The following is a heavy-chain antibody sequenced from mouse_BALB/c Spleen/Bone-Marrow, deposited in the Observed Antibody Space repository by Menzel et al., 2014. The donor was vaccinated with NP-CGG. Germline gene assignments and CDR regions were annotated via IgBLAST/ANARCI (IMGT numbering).Heavy chain of an antibody. J-gene: IGHJ2*01. CDR3: ARYRLGTYFDY. V-gene: IGHV14-3*02. Sequence: VQLQQSGAELVKPEASVKLSCTASGLKIKGTYMHWVRQRPEQGLEWIGRIDPANGDTRYDPKFQGKATITADTSSSTAYLQLSSLTSEDTAVYCCARYRLGTYFDYWGQGTTLTVSS. D-gene: IGHD2-14*01. CDR1: GLKIKGTY. CDR2: IDPANGDT.